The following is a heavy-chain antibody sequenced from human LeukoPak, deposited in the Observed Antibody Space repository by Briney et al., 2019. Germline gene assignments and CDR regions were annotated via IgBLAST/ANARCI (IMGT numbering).Heavy chain of an antibody. CDR1: GYTFTSYD. J-gene: IGHJ6*02. D-gene: IGHD3-9*01. V-gene: IGHV1-8*01. CDR3: ARRGLLRYFDWLPTRYYYYYGMDV. Sequence: ASVKVSCTASGYTFTSYDINWVRQATGQGLEWMRWMNPNSGNTGYAQKFQGRVTMTRNTSISTAYMELSSLRSEDTAVYYCARRGLLRYFDWLPTRYYYYYGMDVWGQGTTVTVSS. CDR2: MNPNSGNT.